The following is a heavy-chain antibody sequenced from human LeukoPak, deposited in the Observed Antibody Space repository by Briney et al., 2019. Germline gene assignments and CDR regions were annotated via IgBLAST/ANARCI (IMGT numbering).Heavy chain of an antibody. J-gene: IGHJ3*02. CDR1: GGSISSYY. D-gene: IGHD3-22*01. CDR2: IYYSGST. Sequence: SETLSLTCTVSGGSISSYYWSWIRQPPGKGLEWIGYIYYSGSTNYNPSLKSRVTISVDTSKNQFSLKLSSVTAPDTAVYYCARGMYYYDSSGRIPGLDAFDIWGQGTMVTVSS. V-gene: IGHV4-59*01. CDR3: ARGMYYYDSSGRIPGLDAFDI.